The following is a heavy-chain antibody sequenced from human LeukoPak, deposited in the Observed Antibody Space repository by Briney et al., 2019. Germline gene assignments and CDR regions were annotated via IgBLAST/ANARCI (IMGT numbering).Heavy chain of an antibody. CDR3: ARDRGSIGYDLYDY. V-gene: IGHV3-30*03. J-gene: IGHJ4*02. Sequence: GGSLRLSCVASGFTFSSYGMHWVRQAPGKGLEWAAVISYDGSNKYYADSVKGRFTISRDNAQNSFYLQMNSLRAEDTAVYYCARDRGSIGYDLYDYWGQGTLVTVSS. D-gene: IGHD5-12*01. CDR1: GFTFSSYG. CDR2: ISYDGSNK.